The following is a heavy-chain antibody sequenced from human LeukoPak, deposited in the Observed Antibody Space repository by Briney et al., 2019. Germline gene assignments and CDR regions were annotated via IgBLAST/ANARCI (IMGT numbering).Heavy chain of an antibody. J-gene: IGHJ4*02. CDR1: GGTFSSYA. CDR2: IIPIFGTA. V-gene: IGHV1-69*13. CDR3: ARVSHRAPNLDY. Sequence: SVKVSCKASGGTFSSYAISWVRQAPGQGLEWMGGIIPIFGTANYAQKFQGRVTIPADESTSTAYMELSSLRSEDTAVYYCARVSHRAPNLDYWGQGTLVTVSS. D-gene: IGHD1-14*01.